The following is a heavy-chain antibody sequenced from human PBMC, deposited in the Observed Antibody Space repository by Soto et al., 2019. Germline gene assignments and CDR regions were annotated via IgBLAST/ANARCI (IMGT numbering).Heavy chain of an antibody. D-gene: IGHD5-18*01. CDR1: GYTFTGYG. CDR2: ISTYNGNI. Sequence: ASVKVSCKASGYTFTGYGISWVRQAPGQGLEWMGWISTYNGNINYAQKLQGRVTMTTDTSTSTAYMELRSLRSDDTAVYYCARDVDTAMVSGPPDYWGQGTLVTVSS. CDR3: ARDVDTAMVSGPPDY. V-gene: IGHV1-18*01. J-gene: IGHJ4*02.